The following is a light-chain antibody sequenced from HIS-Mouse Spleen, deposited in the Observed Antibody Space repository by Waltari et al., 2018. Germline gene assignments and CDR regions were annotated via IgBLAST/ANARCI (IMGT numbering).Light chain of an antibody. V-gene: IGLV2-11*01. Sequence: QSALTQPRSVSGSPGQSVPISCTGTSSDVGGHNYVSWYQQHPGKAPKLMIYDVSKRPSGVPDRFSGSKSGNTASLTISGLQAEDEADYYCCSYAGSYTFVFGGGTKLTVL. CDR3: CSYAGSYTFV. CDR2: DVS. CDR1: SSDVGGHNY. J-gene: IGLJ2*01.